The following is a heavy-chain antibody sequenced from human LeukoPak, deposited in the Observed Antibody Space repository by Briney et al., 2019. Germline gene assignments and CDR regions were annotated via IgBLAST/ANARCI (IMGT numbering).Heavy chain of an antibody. Sequence: SETLSLTCTVSGASISSGYYYWSWIRQPAGKGLEWVGRIYTGGSTNYNPSLKSRVTISVDTSKNQFSLKLSSVTAADTAVYYCARGRGRWLQLNAFDIWGQGTMVTVSS. CDR1: GASISSGYYY. D-gene: IGHD5-24*01. V-gene: IGHV4-61*02. J-gene: IGHJ3*02. CDR3: ARGRGRWLQLNAFDI. CDR2: IYTGGST.